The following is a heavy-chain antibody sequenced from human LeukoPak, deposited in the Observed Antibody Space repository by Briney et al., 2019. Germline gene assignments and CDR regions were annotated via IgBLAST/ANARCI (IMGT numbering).Heavy chain of an antibody. V-gene: IGHV3-33*08. CDR1: GFTFSSYG. D-gene: IGHD3-10*01. Sequence: GGSLRLSCAASGFTFSSYGMHWVRQAPGKGLEWVAVIWYDGSNKYYADSVKGRFTISRDNSKNTLYLQMNSLRAEDTAVYYCARDSGVAMAFDIWGQGTMVTVSS. CDR3: ARDSGVAMAFDI. CDR2: IWYDGSNK. J-gene: IGHJ3*02.